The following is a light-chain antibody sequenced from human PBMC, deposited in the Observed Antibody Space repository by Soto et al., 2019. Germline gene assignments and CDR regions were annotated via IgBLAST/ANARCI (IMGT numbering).Light chain of an antibody. CDR2: DAS. Sequence: IVIAPSPATLYISAGEIATHYSRASQSVSRYLARYQQKPGQAPRLLIDDASNRATGIPARFSGSGSGTDFTLTISRLEPEDFAVYYCQQRTNWPSTSGQGTRLEI. CDR1: QSVSRY. V-gene: IGKV3-11*01. J-gene: IGKJ5*01. CDR3: QQRTNWPST.